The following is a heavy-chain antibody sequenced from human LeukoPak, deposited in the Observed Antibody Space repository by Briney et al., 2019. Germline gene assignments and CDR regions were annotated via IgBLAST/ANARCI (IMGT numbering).Heavy chain of an antibody. J-gene: IGHJ4*02. CDR2: ISAYNGNT. D-gene: IGHD3-10*02. V-gene: IGHV1-18*01. CDR3: ARDCPTMWDGPGACLNFDY. CDR1: GYTFTSYG. Sequence: ASVKVSCKASGYTFTSYGISWVRQAPGQGLEWMGWISAYNGNTNYAQKLQSRVTMTTDTSTSTAYMELRSLRSDDTAVYYCARDCPTMWDGPGACLNFDYWGQGTLVTVSS.